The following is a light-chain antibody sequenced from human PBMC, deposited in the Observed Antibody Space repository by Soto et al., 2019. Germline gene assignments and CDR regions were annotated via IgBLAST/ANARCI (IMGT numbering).Light chain of an antibody. CDR1: QSVSSSY. CDR2: GAS. V-gene: IGKV3-20*01. Sequence: EILLTQSPGTLSVSPLERDTLSLRSSQSVSSSYLAWYQQKPGQAPRLLIYGASGRATGIPDRFSGSGSGTDFTLTISRLEPEDFAVYYCQQYGSSPPTFGQGTKVDIK. CDR3: QQYGSSPPT. J-gene: IGKJ1*01.